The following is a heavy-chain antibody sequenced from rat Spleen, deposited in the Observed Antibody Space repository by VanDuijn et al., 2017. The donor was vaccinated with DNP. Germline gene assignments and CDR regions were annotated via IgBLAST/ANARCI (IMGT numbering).Heavy chain of an antibody. CDR3: SRDRDSTGIRTWYFDF. Sequence: QVQLKESGPGLVQPSQTLSLTCTVSGFSVTSYGVSWVRQFPGKGLAWIAAISSGGSTYYNSVFKSRLSISRDTSKSQVFLKMNSLQTEDTAIYFCSRDRDSTGIRTWYFDFWGPGTMVTVSS. V-gene: IGHV2S8*01. CDR1: GFSVTSYG. CDR2: ISSGGST. J-gene: IGHJ1*01. D-gene: IGHD1-4*01.